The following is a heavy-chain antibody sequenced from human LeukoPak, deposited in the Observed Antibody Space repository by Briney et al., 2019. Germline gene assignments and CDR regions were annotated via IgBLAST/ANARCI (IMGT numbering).Heavy chain of an antibody. CDR2: IYRGGVT. J-gene: IGHJ4*02. CDR1: GFTVNSNH. D-gene: IGHD4-17*01. CDR3: ARGKDYGDLNY. Sequence: QPGGSLRLSCAASGFTVNSNHMNWVRQAPGKALEWVSVIYRGGVTYYADSVKGRFTVSRDNSKNTLYLQMNSLRAEDTAVYYCARGKDYGDLNYWGQGTLVTVSS. V-gene: IGHV3-53*01.